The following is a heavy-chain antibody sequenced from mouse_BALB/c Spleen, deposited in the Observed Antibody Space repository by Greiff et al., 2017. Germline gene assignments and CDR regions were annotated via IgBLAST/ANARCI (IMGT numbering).Heavy chain of an antibody. CDR1: GFTFSSYA. V-gene: IGHV5-6-5*01. CDR2: ISSGGST. J-gene: IGHJ4*01. D-gene: IGHD1-1*01. Sequence: EVKLMESGGGLVKPGGSLKLSCAASGFTFSSYAMSWVRQTPEKRLEWVASISSGGSTYYPDSVKGRFTISRDNARNILYLQMSSLRSEDTAMYYCARDYYGSRRGYYAMDYWGQGTSVTVSS. CDR3: ARDYYGSRRGYYAMDY.